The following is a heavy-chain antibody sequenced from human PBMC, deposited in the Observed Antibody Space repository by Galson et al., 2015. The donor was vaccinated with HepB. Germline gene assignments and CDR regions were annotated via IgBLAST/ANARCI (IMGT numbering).Heavy chain of an antibody. V-gene: IGHV1-3*04. D-gene: IGHD6-19*01. Sequence: SVKVSCKASGYTLTNYAMHWVRQAPGQRLEWMGWINTGNGNAQYSQQFQGRVTITRDTSASTAYMELSSLTSEDTAVYYCARDGGSGWYGNFWGQGTLVTVSS. CDR1: GYTLTNYA. CDR3: ARDGGSGWYGNF. CDR2: INTGNGNA. J-gene: IGHJ4*02.